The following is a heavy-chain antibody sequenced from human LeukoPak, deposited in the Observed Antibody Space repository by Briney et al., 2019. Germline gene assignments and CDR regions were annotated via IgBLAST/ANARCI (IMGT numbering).Heavy chain of an antibody. CDR1: GGSINTYH. J-gene: IGHJ6*03. Sequence: PSETLSLTCTVSGGSINTYHWSWIRQPAGKGLEWVGRVYTSGNTNYNPSLKSRVTMSVDTSKNQFSLKLSSVTAADTAVYYCARVVYSGYDFRGAMDVWGKGTTVTVSS. D-gene: IGHD5-12*01. CDR2: VYTSGNT. CDR3: ARVVYSGYDFRGAMDV. V-gene: IGHV4-4*07.